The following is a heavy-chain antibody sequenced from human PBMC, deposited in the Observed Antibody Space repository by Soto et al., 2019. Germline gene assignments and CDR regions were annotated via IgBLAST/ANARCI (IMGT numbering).Heavy chain of an antibody. CDR2: IYPRDSET. Sequence: GESLKISCQASGYSFSTYWIGWVRQMPGKGLEWVGRIYPRDSETQYSPSFQGQLTISADKSIGTAYLQWNSLRASDTAIYYCARLVVVSPALWSRIRGPLQYYFDYWGQGALVTVSS. D-gene: IGHD2-21*01. CDR3: ARLVVVSPALWSRIRGPLQYYFDY. J-gene: IGHJ4*02. CDR1: GYSFSTYW. V-gene: IGHV5-51*01.